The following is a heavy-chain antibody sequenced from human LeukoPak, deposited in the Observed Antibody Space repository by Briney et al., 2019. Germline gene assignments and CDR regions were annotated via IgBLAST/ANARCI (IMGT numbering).Heavy chain of an antibody. CDR2: IYYSGST. D-gene: IGHD4-17*01. J-gene: IGHJ4*02. V-gene: IGHV4-39*07. CDR1: GGSISSSSYY. Sequence: PSETLSLTCTVSGGSISSSSYYWGWLRQPPGKGLEWIGSIYYSGSTYYNPSLKSRVTISVDTSKNQFSLKLSSVTAADTAVYYCARQGTTVTTEFDYWGQGTLVTVSS. CDR3: ARQGTTVTTEFDY.